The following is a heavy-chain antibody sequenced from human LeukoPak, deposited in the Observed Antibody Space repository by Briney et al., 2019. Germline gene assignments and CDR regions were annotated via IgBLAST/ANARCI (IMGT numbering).Heavy chain of an antibody. J-gene: IGHJ3*02. Sequence: GGPLRLSCAASGFTFSDYYMSWLRQAPGKGLEWVSYISSSGSTIYYADSVKGRFTISRDNAKNSLYLQMNSLRAGDTALYYCAREERVAHDAFDIWGQGTMVTVSS. V-gene: IGHV3-11*01. D-gene: IGHD1-1*01. CDR3: AREERVAHDAFDI. CDR1: GFTFSDYY. CDR2: ISSSGSTI.